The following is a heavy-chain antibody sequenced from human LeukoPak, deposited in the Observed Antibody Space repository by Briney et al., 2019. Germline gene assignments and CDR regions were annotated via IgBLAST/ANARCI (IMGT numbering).Heavy chain of an antibody. CDR2: IYSGGST. Sequence: GSLRLSCAASGFTVSSNYMSWVRQAPGKGLEWVSVIYSGGSTYYADSVKGRFTISRDNSKNTLYLQMNSLRAEDTAVYYCARSMDCSSTSCYGLEGTYYYYGMDVWGKGTTVTVSS. J-gene: IGHJ6*04. CDR3: ARSMDCSSTSCYGLEGTYYYYGMDV. V-gene: IGHV3-53*01. D-gene: IGHD2-2*01. CDR1: GFTVSSNY.